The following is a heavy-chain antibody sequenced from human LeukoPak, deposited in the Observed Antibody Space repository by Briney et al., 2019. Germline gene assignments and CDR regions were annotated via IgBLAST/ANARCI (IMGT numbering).Heavy chain of an antibody. CDR3: AKEAVAGTTGDY. J-gene: IGHJ4*02. CDR2: ISGSGGST. CDR1: GFTFDDYG. Sequence: PGGSLRLSCAASGFTFDDYGMSWVRQAPGKGLEWVSAISGSGGSTYYADSVKGRFTISRDNSKNTLYLQMNSLRAEDTAVYYCAKEAVAGTTGDYWGQGTLVTVSS. D-gene: IGHD6-19*01. V-gene: IGHV3-23*01.